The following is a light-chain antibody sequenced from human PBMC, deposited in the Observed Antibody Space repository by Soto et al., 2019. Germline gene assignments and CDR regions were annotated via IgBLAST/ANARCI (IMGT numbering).Light chain of an antibody. CDR1: QSVSSN. CDR2: GAS. V-gene: IGKV3-20*01. CDR3: QKYGNFWT. J-gene: IGKJ1*01. Sequence: ILLTQSPGTLSLSPWEIATLSCRASQSVSSNLAWYQQKPGQATRLLIYGASTRATGIPARFSGSWSGTDFPLTVSRLEPEDFAVYYCQKYGNFWTFGQGTKVDIK.